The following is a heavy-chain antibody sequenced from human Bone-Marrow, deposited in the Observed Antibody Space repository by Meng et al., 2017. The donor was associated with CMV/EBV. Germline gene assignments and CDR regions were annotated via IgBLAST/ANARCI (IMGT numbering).Heavy chain of an antibody. CDR1: GYTFTGYY. Sequence: ASVKVSCKASGYTFTGYYMHWVRQAPGQGLEWMGWINPNSGGTNYAQKFQGRVTMTRDTSISTAYMELSRLRSDDTAVYYCARDPRLHDSGSYEGPSNYFDYWGQGTLITVSS. D-gene: IGHD1-26*01. CDR3: ARDPRLHDSGSYEGPSNYFDY. J-gene: IGHJ4*02. CDR2: INPNSGGT. V-gene: IGHV1-2*02.